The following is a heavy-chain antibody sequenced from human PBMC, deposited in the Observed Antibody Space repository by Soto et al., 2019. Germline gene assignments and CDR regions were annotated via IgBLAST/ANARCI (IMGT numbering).Heavy chain of an antibody. J-gene: IGHJ4*02. CDR3: ARDEGVASGN. CDR1: GYTFSSSP. Sequence: ASVKVSCKASGYTFSSSPLHWVRQAPGQRPEWMGWINTANDDTKYSQKFQDRVTLTRDTSASIAYMEVSSLTPEDTAVYYCARDEGVASGNWGQGTLVTVSS. CDR2: INTANDDT. V-gene: IGHV1-3*04. D-gene: IGHD5-12*01.